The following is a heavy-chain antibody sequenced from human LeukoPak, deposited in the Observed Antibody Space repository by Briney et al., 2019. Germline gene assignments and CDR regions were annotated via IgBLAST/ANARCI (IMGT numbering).Heavy chain of an antibody. J-gene: IGHJ4*02. CDR1: GGSFSGYY. Sequence: TSETLSLTCAVYGGSFSGYYWSWIRQPPGKGLEWIGYIYYSGNTYYNPSLKSRVTISVDTSKNQFSLKLSSVTAADTAVYYCARGTFRGIAVADFDYWGQGTLVTVSS. CDR2: IYYSGNT. D-gene: IGHD6-19*01. V-gene: IGHV4-30-4*01. CDR3: ARGTFRGIAVADFDY.